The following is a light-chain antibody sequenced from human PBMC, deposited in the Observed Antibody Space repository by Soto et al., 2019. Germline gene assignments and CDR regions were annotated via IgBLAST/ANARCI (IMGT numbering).Light chain of an antibody. J-gene: IGLJ1*01. V-gene: IGLV2-8*01. Sequence: QSALTQPPSASGSPGQSVNISCTGTSSDVGGYKYVSWYQQHPGKAPKLLIYEVTKRPSGVPDRFSGSKSGNTASLTVSGLQADDAADYYCSSYAGSNNYVFGTGTKLTVL. CDR3: SSYAGSNNYV. CDR2: EVT. CDR1: SSDVGGYKY.